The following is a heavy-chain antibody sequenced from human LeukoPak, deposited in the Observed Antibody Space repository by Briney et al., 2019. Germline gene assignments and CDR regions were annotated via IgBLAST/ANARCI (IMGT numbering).Heavy chain of an antibody. CDR1: GYSTSSGYY. J-gene: IGHJ4*02. V-gene: IGHV4-38-2*01. Sequence: SETLSLTCAVSGYSTSSGYYWGWIRQPPGKGLEWIGSIYHSGSTYYNPSLKSRVTISVDTSKNQFSLKLSSVTAADTAVYYCAGQWELPIDYWGQGTLVTVSS. CDR3: AGQWELPIDY. D-gene: IGHD1-26*01. CDR2: IYHSGST.